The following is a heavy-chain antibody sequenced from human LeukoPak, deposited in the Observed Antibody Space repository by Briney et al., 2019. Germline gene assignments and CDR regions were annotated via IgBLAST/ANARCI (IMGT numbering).Heavy chain of an antibody. CDR3: ARDPGADTGGPYYFDY. J-gene: IGHJ4*02. D-gene: IGHD6-19*01. V-gene: IGHV4-61*02. CDR2: IYTSGST. CDR1: GGSISSGSYY. Sequence: SQTLSLTCTVSGGSISSGSYYWSWIRQPAGKGLEWIGRIYTSGSTNYNPSLKSRVTISVDTSKSQFSLKLSSVTAADTAVYYCARDPGADTGGPYYFDYWGQGTLVTVSS.